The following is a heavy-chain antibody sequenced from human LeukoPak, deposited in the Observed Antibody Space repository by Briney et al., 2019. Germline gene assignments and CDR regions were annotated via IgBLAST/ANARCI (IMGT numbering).Heavy chain of an antibody. CDR2: IYSGGTT. CDR3: TRLRDGYDSDY. V-gene: IGHV3-53*01. D-gene: IGHD5-24*01. J-gene: IGHJ4*02. Sequence: GGSLRLSCAVSGFIVSSNYMSWVRQAPGKGLEWVSVIYSGGTTYYADSVKGRFTISRDNSKNTLYLQMNTLRAEDTAMYYRTRLRDGYDSDYWGQGTLVTVSS. CDR1: GFIVSSNY.